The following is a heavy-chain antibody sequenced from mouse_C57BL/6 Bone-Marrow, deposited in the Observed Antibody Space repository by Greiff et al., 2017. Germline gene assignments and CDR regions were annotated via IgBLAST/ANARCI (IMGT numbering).Heavy chain of an antibody. Sequence: VQLQQSGPELVKPGASVKISCKASGYTFTDYYMNWVKQSHGKSLEWIGDINPNNGGTSYNQKFKGKATLTVDKSSSTAYMELRSLTSEDSAVYYCARAPLYYGSSSFFEYWGQGTTLTVSS. J-gene: IGHJ2*01. CDR2: INPNNGGT. CDR1: GYTFTDYY. CDR3: ARAPLYYGSSSFFEY. D-gene: IGHD1-1*01. V-gene: IGHV1-26*01.